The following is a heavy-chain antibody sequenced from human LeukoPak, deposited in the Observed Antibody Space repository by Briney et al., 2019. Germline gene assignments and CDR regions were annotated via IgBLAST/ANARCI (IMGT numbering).Heavy chain of an antibody. CDR1: GFTFSSYA. D-gene: IGHD1-14*01. J-gene: IGHJ6*02. CDR3: AKVRGPLYYYAIDA. Sequence: PGRSLRLSCAASGFTFSSYAMHWVRQAPGKGPEWVATVSYDGKYEFYSDSVKGRFSISRNDSDNTVYLQMNSLRPEDSAVFYCAKVRGPLYYYAIDAWGQGTKVTVSS. V-gene: IGHV3-30*01. CDR2: VSYDGKYE.